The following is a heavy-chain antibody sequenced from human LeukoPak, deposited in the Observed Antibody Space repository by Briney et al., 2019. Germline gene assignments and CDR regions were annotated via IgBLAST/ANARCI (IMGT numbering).Heavy chain of an antibody. CDR3: ARLTPDIVVVPASYYYMDV. D-gene: IGHD2-2*01. CDR2: INHGGST. V-gene: IGHV4-34*01. J-gene: IGHJ6*03. Sequence: SETLSLTCAVYGGSFSGYYWSWIRPPPGKGLEWIGEINHGGSTNYNPSLKSRVTISVDTSKNQFSLKLSSVTAADTAVYYCARLTPDIVVVPASYYYMDVWGKGTTVTVPS. CDR1: GGSFSGYY.